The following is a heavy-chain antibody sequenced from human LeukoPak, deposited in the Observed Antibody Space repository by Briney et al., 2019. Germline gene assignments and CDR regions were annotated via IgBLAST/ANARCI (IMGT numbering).Heavy chain of an antibody. V-gene: IGHV1-8*03. CDR1: GYTFTSYD. D-gene: IGHD6-19*01. J-gene: IGHJ5*02. CDR3: ARMTVSGRDNWFDP. CDR2: LNPNSGNT. Sequence: ASVKVSCKASGYTFTSYDINWVRQATGQGLEWMGRLNPNSGNTGYAQKFQGRVTITRDTSINTAYMELSSLRSEDTAVYYCARMTVSGRDNWFDPWGQGTLVTVSS.